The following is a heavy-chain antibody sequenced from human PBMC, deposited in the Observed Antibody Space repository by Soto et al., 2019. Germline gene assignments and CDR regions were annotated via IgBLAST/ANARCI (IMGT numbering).Heavy chain of an antibody. V-gene: IGHV3-30*18. Sequence: GGSLRLSCAASGFTFSSYGMHWVRQAPGKGLEWVAVISYDGSNKYYADSVKGRFTISRDNSKNTLYLQMNSLRAEDTAVYYCAKERPGGEWELLGAFDIWGQGTMVTV. CDR1: GFTFSSYG. J-gene: IGHJ3*02. CDR3: AKERPGGEWELLGAFDI. CDR2: ISYDGSNK. D-gene: IGHD1-26*01.